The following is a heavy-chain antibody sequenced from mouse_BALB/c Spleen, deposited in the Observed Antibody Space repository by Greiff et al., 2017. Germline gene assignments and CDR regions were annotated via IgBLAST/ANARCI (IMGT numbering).Heavy chain of an antibody. CDR3: ARGRSTVHYFDY. CDR2: ISSGGST. J-gene: IGHJ2*01. CDR1: GFTFSSYA. Sequence: EVKLVESGGGLVKPGGSLKLSCAASGFTFSSYAMSWVRQTPEKRLEWVASISSGGSTYYPDSVKGRFTISRDNARNILYLQMSSLRSEDTAMYYCARGRSTVHYFDYWGQGTTLTVSS. D-gene: IGHD1-1*01. V-gene: IGHV5-6-5*01.